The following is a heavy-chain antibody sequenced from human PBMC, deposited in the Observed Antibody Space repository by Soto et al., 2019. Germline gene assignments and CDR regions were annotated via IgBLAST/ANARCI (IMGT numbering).Heavy chain of an antibody. CDR1: GFSVTANY. V-gene: IGHV3-53*01. D-gene: IGHD5-12*01. J-gene: IGHJ4*02. CDR3: HGYCY. Sequence: EVQVVESGGGLIQPGGSLRLSCEVSGFSVTANYMSWVRQAPGKGLEWVSVIYSGGSTYYIDSVKGRFSISRDISKNTLYLQMNSLSAVDTAVYYCHGYCYWGQGTLVTVSS. CDR2: IYSGGST.